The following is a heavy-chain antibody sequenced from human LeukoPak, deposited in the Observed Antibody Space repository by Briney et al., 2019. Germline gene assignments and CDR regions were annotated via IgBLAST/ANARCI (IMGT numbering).Heavy chain of an antibody. CDR2: IYTSGST. CDR1: GGSISSYY. Sequence: PSETLSLTCTVSGGSISSYYWSWIRQPAGKGLEWIGRIYTSGSTNYNPSLKSRVTISVDTSKNQFSLKLSSVTAADTAVYYCATAGVSSGWDYYFDYWGQGTLVTVSS. CDR3: ATAGVSSGWDYYFDY. J-gene: IGHJ4*02. D-gene: IGHD6-19*01. V-gene: IGHV4-4*07.